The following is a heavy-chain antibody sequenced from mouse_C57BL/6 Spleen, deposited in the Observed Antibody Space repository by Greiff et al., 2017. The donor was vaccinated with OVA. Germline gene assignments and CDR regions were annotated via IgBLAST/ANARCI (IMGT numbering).Heavy chain of an antibody. CDR1: GYTFTTYP. V-gene: IGHV1-47*01. CDR3: AIYDDDARPFDY. J-gene: IGHJ2*01. D-gene: IGHD2-4*01. CDR2: FHPYNDDT. Sequence: QVQLKESGAELVKPGASVKMSCKASGYTFTTYPIEWMKQTHGKSLEWIGNFHPYNDDTKYNEKFKGKATLTVEKSSSTVYLELIRLTSDDSAVYYCAIYDDDARPFDYWGQGTTLTVSS.